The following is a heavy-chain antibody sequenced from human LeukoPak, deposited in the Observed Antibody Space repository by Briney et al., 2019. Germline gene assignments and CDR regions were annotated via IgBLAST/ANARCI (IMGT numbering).Heavy chain of an antibody. D-gene: IGHD6-19*01. Sequence: GGSLRLSCAASGFTFSSYWMTWVRQAPGKGLEWVANIKQDGSERNYVDSVKGRFTISRDNAENSLYLQMNTLRDEDTAVYYCATGAGCGYWGQGTLVTVSS. CDR2: IKQDGSER. CDR3: ATGAGCGY. V-gene: IGHV3-7*03. J-gene: IGHJ4*02. CDR1: GFTFSSYW.